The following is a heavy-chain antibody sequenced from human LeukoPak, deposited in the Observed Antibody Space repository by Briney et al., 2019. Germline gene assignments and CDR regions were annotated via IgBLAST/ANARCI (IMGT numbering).Heavy chain of an antibody. Sequence: GGSLRLSCAASGFMFNTYSMSWVRQAPGKGLEWVSYITMNSVRLYADSVKGRFTISRDNDKNSVYLQMNSLRDEDTAVYYCTRGRYQFLGPNDYWGQGSLVTVSS. D-gene: IGHD2-2*01. V-gene: IGHV3-48*02. CDR1: GFMFNTYS. J-gene: IGHJ4*02. CDR3: TRGRYQFLGPNDY. CDR2: ITMNSVR.